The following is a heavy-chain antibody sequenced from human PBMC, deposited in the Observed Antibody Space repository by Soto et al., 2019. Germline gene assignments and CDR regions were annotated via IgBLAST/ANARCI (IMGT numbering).Heavy chain of an antibody. Sequence: PGEALKISCKGSGYSYTSYWIGWVRQVPGKGLEWMGIIYTGDSDTRYSPSFQGQVTISADKSISTAYLQWSSLKASDTAIYYCAIRGASQWLKFWGQGTLVTVSS. CDR3: AIRGASQWLKF. D-gene: IGHD6-19*01. CDR2: IYTGDSDT. V-gene: IGHV5-51*01. J-gene: IGHJ4*02. CDR1: GYSYTSYW.